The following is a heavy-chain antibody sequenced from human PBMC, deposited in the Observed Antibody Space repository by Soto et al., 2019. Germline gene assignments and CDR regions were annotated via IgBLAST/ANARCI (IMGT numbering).Heavy chain of an antibody. CDR3: AKAPTYDYYYYMDV. Sequence: EVHLLESGGGLVQPGGSLRLSCAASGFSFNIYAMKWVRQAPGKGLECVSAISAGGGNTYYADSVKGRFTLSRDNSKKTLYLQKNSLRADETSGYYCAKAPTYDYYYYMDVWGKGTTVTVSS. CDR2: ISAGGGNT. CDR1: GFSFNIYA. V-gene: IGHV3-23*01. J-gene: IGHJ6*03.